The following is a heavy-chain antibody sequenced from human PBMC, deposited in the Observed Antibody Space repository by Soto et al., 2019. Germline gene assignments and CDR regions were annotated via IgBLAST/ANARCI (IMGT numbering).Heavy chain of an antibody. J-gene: IGHJ4*02. V-gene: IGHV4-59*01. Sequence: SETLSLTCTVSGGSFSRYYWSWIRQPPGEGLEWIGYIYYSGSTNYNPSLKSRVTISVDTSKNQFSLKLSSVTAADTAVYYCARGPVTYYFDYWGQGTLATVSS. D-gene: IGHD3-16*01. CDR2: IYYSGST. CDR3: ARGPVTYYFDY. CDR1: GGSFSRYY.